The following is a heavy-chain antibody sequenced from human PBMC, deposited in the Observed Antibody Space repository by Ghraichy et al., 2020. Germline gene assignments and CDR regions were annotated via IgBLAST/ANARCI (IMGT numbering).Heavy chain of an antibody. CDR2: ISDSGSTI. V-gene: IGHV3-48*03. D-gene: IGHD3-16*01. CDR1: GFAFSSYE. J-gene: IGHJ4*02. CDR3: MRDDCCRLGAFGDS. Sequence: GGSLRLSCAASGFAFSSYEMNWVRQAPGKGLEWVSYISDSGSTIYYADSVKGRFTISRDNAKNSLYLQMNDLRAEDTAVYYCMRDDCCRLGAFGDSWGQGTLVTVSS.